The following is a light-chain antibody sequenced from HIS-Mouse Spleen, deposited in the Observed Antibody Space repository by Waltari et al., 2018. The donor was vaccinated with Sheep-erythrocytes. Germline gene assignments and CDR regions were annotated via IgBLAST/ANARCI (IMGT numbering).Light chain of an antibody. CDR3: CSYAGSYNHV. CDR1: SSDVGGYNY. Sequence: QSALTQPRSVSGSPGQLVTISCTGTSSDVGGYNYVSCYQQHPGKAPKLMIYDVSKRPSGVPDRFSGSKSGNTASLTISGLQAEDEADYYCCSYAGSYNHVFATGTKVTVL. CDR2: DVS. V-gene: IGLV2-11*01. J-gene: IGLJ1*01.